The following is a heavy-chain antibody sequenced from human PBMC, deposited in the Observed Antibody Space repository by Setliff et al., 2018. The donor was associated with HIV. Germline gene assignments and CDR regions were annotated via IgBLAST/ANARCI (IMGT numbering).Heavy chain of an antibody. CDR2: INTNTGNP. D-gene: IGHD3-3*01. CDR1: GYTFTTYA. Sequence: GASVKVSCKASGYTFTTYAMNWVRQAPGQGLEWMGWINTNTGNPTYAQGFTGRFVFSSDTSVSTAYLQITSLKPEDTAVYYCARSHYNFRSAYYTGTNWFDSWGQGTLVTVSS. CDR3: ARSHYNFRSAYYTGTNWFDS. J-gene: IGHJ5*01. V-gene: IGHV7-4-1*02.